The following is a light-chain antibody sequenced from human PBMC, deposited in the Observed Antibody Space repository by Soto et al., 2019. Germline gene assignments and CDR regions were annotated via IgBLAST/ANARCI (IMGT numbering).Light chain of an antibody. CDR2: EGS. J-gene: IGLJ2*01. CDR3: CSYAGRSTFVV. Sequence: QSALTQPASVSGSPGQSITISCTGTSSDVGSYHLVSWYQQHPGKAPKLMIYEGSKRASGVSNRFSGSKSGNTASLTISGLQAEDEADYYCCSYAGRSTFVVFGGGTKLTVL. V-gene: IGLV2-23*03. CDR1: SSDVGSYHL.